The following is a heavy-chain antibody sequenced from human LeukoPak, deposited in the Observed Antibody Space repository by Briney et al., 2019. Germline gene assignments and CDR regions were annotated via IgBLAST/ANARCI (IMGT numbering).Heavy chain of an antibody. D-gene: IGHD4-23*01. CDR2: IYYSGST. J-gene: IGHJ5*02. V-gene: IGHV4-59*01. Sequence: SETLSLTCTVSGGSISSYYWSWIRQPPEKGLEWIGYIYYSGSTNYNPSLKSRVTISVDTSKNQFSLKLSSVTAADTAVYYCARDLDYGGNSDWFDPWGQGTLVTVSS. CDR3: ARDLDYGGNSDWFDP. CDR1: GGSISSYY.